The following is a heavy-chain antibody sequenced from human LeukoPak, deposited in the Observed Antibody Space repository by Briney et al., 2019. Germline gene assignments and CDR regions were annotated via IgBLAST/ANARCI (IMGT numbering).Heavy chain of an antibody. CDR2: INWNGGST. Sequence: PGGSLRLSCAASGFTFSSYSMNWVRQAPGKGLEWVSGINWNGGSTGNADSVKGRFTISRDNAKNSLYLQMNSLRVEDTAVYYCARDLDSSGYYFDYWGQGTLVTVSS. CDR3: ARDLDSSGYYFDY. D-gene: IGHD3-22*01. CDR1: GFTFSSYS. V-gene: IGHV3-20*04. J-gene: IGHJ4*02.